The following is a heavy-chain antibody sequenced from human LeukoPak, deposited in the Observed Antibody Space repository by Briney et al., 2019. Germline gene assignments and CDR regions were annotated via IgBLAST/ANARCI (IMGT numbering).Heavy chain of an antibody. D-gene: IGHD2-2*01. CDR1: GYTFTSYY. J-gene: IGHJ4*02. Sequence: ASVKVSCKASGYTFTSYYMHWVRQAPGQGLEWMGWIYPNSGGTNYAQKFQGRVTMTRDTSISTAYMELSRLRSDDTAVYYCARGGYCRSTSCYPPGYWGQGTPVTVSS. CDR2: IYPNSGGT. CDR3: ARGGYCRSTSCYPPGY. V-gene: IGHV1-2*02.